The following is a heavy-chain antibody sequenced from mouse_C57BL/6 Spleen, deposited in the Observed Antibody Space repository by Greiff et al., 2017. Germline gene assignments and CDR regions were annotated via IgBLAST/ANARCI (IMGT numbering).Heavy chain of an antibody. Sequence: VQLKESGAELVKPGASVKISCKASGYAFSSYWMNWVKQRPGKGLEWIGQIYPGDGDTNYNGKFKGKATLTADKSSSTAYMQLSSLTSEDSAVYFCARRLGRYYFDYWGQGTTLTVSS. D-gene: IGHD4-1*01. CDR1: GYAFSSYW. CDR2: IYPGDGDT. CDR3: ARRLGRYYFDY. V-gene: IGHV1-80*01. J-gene: IGHJ2*01.